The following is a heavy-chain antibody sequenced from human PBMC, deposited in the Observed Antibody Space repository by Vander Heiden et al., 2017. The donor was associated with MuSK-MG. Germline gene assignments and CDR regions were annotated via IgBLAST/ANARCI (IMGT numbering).Heavy chain of an antibody. V-gene: IGHV3-7*03. Sequence: EVQLVESGGGLVQPGGSLRLSCAASGLTISSFWRSWARQAPGKGLEWVANINQDGSEKSYVDSVKGRFTITRDNAKNSMYLQMDSLRADDTAVYYCARAEKWGQGTLVTVSS. CDR1: GLTISSFW. J-gene: IGHJ4*02. CDR2: INQDGSEK. CDR3: ARAEK.